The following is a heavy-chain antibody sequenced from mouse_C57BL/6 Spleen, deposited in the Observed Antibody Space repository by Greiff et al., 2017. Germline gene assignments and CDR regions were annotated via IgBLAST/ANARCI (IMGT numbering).Heavy chain of an antibody. V-gene: IGHV1-81*01. CDR3: AREAYYYCWG. Sequence: QVQLQQPGAELVRPGASVKLSCKASGYTFTSYGMRWVKQRTGQGLEWIGKIYPRSGSTNYNEKFKGKATLTVDKSSSTAYMELSSLTSEDSAVYDCAREAYYYCWGRGTGITVTVSS. D-gene: IGHD1-1*01. CDR1: GYTFTSYG. J-gene: IGHJ1*03. CDR2: IYPRSGST.